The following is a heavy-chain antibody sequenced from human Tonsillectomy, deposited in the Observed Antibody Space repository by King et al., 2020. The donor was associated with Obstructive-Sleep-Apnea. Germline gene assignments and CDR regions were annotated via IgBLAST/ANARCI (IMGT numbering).Heavy chain of an antibody. CDR3: AGGTGWRIDD. CDR1: GFTFSSYW. CDR2: IKQDGGGT. Sequence: VQLVESGGGLVQPGGSLRLSCEASGFTFSSYWMNWVRQAPAKGLEWVANIKQDGGGTRYMDSVMGHFTISRDNARNSMYLQMNRLRVEDTAIYYCAGGTGWRIDDWGQGTLVTVSS. J-gene: IGHJ4*02. D-gene: IGHD3/OR15-3a*01. V-gene: IGHV3-7*04.